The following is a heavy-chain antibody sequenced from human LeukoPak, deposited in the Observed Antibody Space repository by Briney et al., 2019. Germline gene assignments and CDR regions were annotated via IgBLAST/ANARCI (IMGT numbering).Heavy chain of an antibody. Sequence: GASVKVSCKASGYTFTGYHIHWVRQAPGQGLEWMGWINPNFGGTNYAQRFQGRVTMTRDTSISIAYMDLSRLISDDTAVYYCARDYAYSSSSPYNWFDPWGQGTLVTVSS. D-gene: IGHD6-6*01. V-gene: IGHV1-2*02. CDR1: GYTFTGYH. J-gene: IGHJ5*02. CDR2: INPNFGGT. CDR3: ARDYAYSSSSPYNWFDP.